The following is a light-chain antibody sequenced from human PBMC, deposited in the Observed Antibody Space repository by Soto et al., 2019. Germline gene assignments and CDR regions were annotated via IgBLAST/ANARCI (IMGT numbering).Light chain of an antibody. V-gene: IGKV1D-12*01. CDR3: QQGNSHPLT. Sequence: DIQMTQSPSSVSASVGDSVTITCRASQSVRAWLAWYQQKEGKAPKLLIYGATSLLRGVPRRFSGSGSGTDFTLTISGLLPEDFATYYCQQGNSHPLTFGGGTKVEIK. CDR2: GAT. J-gene: IGKJ4*01. CDR1: QSVRAW.